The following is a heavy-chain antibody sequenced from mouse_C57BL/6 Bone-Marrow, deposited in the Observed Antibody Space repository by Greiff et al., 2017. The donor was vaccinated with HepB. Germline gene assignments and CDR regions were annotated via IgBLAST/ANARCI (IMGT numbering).Heavy chain of an antibody. CDR3: ARLGITTVVALRYFHV. D-gene: IGHD1-1*01. CDR2: IHPNSGST. CDR1: GYTFTSYW. V-gene: IGHV1-64*01. Sequence: VQLQQPGAELVKPGASVKLSCKASGYTFTSYWMHWVKQRPGQGLEWIGMIHPNSGSTNYNEKFKSKATLTVDKSSSTAYMQLSSLTSEDSAVYYCARLGITTVVALRYFHVWGTGTTVTVSS. J-gene: IGHJ1*03.